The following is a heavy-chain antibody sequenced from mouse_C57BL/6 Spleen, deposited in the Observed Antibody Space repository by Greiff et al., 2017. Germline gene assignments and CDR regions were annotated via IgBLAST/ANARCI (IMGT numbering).Heavy chain of an antibody. D-gene: IGHD1-1*01. CDR3: ARELEYGGSDY. Sequence: EVQRVEPGGGLVKPGGSLKLSCAASGFTFSSYAMSWVSQTPEKRLEWVATISDGGSSTNYPDNVKGRFTISRDNAKNNLYLQMSNLYSEDTAMYYCARELEYGGSDYWGQGTTLTVSS. CDR2: ISDGGSST. V-gene: IGHV5-4*01. CDR1: GFTFSSYA. J-gene: IGHJ2*01.